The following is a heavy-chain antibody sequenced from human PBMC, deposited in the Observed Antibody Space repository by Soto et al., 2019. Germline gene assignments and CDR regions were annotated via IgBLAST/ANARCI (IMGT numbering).Heavy chain of an antibody. Sequence: ASVKFSCKASGYPFSNYNIHWVRQAPGRGLEWMGLINTGSGSTRYAQKVQGRVTMTRDTSTSTVYMELSSLRSEDTAVYYCASSRLSSGWFFYWGQGTLVTVSS. D-gene: IGHD6-19*01. CDR2: INTGSGST. J-gene: IGHJ4*02. CDR1: GYPFSNYN. CDR3: ASSRLSSGWFFY. V-gene: IGHV1-46*01.